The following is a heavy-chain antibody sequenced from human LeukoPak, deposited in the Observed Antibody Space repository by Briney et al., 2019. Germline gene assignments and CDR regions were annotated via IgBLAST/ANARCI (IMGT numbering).Heavy chain of an antibody. CDR3: ARHRFDSSSSGYGH. CDR2: IYHSGST. D-gene: IGHD6-6*01. Sequence: SETLSLTCAVSGYSISSGYYWGWIRQPPGKGLEWIGSIYHSGSTYYNPSLKSRVTISVDTSKNQFSLKLSSVTAADTAVYYCARHRFDSSSSGYGHWGQGTLVTVSS. CDR1: GYSISSGYY. J-gene: IGHJ4*02. V-gene: IGHV4-38-2*01.